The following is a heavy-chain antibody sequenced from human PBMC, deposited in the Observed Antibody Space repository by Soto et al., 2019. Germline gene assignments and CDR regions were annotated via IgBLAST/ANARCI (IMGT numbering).Heavy chain of an antibody. D-gene: IGHD2-15*01. V-gene: IGHV3-64D*06. Sequence: EVQLVEAGGGLVQPGGSLRLSCSASGFTFSSYALHWVRQAPGKGLEYVLGISSNGGSIFYADSVKGRFTISRDNSKNILYLQMTGLRVDDTAVYSCVKDRFGGTSGYFDSWGQGTLVTVSS. CDR2: ISSNGGSI. CDR1: GFTFSSYA. CDR3: VKDRFGGTSGYFDS. J-gene: IGHJ4*02.